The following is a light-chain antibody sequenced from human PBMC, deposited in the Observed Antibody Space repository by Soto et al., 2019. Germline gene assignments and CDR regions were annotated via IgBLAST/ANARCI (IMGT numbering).Light chain of an antibody. CDR2: DAS. V-gene: IGKV1-5*01. Sequence: ASVGDRGTSTCRASQSISSWLAWYQQKLGRAPRLLIYDASSLESGVPSRFSGSGYGTEFTLTISSLQPDDFATYYCQQYNTYSSLTFGGGTKVDI. CDR1: QSISSW. J-gene: IGKJ4*01. CDR3: QQYNTYSSLT.